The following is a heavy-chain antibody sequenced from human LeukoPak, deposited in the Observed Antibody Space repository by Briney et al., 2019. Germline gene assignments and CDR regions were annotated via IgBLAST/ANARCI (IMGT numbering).Heavy chain of an antibody. V-gene: IGHV3-11*01. CDR1: GFTFSDYY. CDR3: ARDARPDYYYYGMDV. CDR2: ISSSGSTI. J-gene: IGHJ6*02. Sequence: GGSLRLSCAASGFTFSDYYMSWIRQAPGKGLEWVSYISSSGSTIYYADSVKGRFTISRDNAKNSLYLQMSSLRAEDTAVYYCARDARPDYYYYGMDVWGQGTTVTVSS.